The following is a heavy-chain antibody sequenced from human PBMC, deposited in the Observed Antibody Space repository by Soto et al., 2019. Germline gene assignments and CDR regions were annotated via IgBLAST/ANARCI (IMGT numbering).Heavy chain of an antibody. D-gene: IGHD4-17*01. CDR1: GSSVNSGSYY. Sequence: SETLSLTCTVSGSSVNSGSYYWSWIRQPPGKGLEWIGHIYDTGRTTYNPSLKSRATISADTSKNQFSLKLSSVTAADTAVYYCARSRAGDFGDFYYYFGMDVWGQGTRVTVSS. J-gene: IGHJ6*02. V-gene: IGHV4-61*01. CDR2: IYDTGRT. CDR3: ARSRAGDFGDFYYYFGMDV.